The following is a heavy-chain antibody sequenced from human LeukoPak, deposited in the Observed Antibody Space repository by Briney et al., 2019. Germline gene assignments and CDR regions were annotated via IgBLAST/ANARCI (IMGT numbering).Heavy chain of an antibody. CDR3: ARDDILTGYYKYYYYYGMDV. Sequence: GGSLRLSCAASGFTFSDYYMSWIRQAPGKGLEWVSYISSSSSYTNYADSVKGRFTISRDNAKNSLYLQMNSLRAEDTAVYYCARDDILTGYYKYYYYYGMDVWGQGTTVTVSS. CDR2: ISSSSSYT. J-gene: IGHJ6*02. CDR1: GFTFSDYY. D-gene: IGHD3-9*01. V-gene: IGHV3-11*05.